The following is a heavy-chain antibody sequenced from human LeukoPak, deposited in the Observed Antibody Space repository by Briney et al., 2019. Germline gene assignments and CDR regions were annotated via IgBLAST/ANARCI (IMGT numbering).Heavy chain of an antibody. CDR2: IKQDGSEK. Sequence: PGGSLRLSCAASGFTFSSYWTSWVRQAPGKGLEWVANIKQDGSEKYYVDSVNGRFTISRDNAKNSLYLQMNSLRAEDTAVYYCARYRSGIVGATGYYYMDVWGKGTTVTVSS. V-gene: IGHV3-7*01. J-gene: IGHJ6*03. CDR1: GFTFSSYW. D-gene: IGHD1-26*01. CDR3: ARYRSGIVGATGYYYMDV.